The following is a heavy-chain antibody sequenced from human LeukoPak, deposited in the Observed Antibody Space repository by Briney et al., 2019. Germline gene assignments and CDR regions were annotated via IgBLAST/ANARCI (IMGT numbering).Heavy chain of an antibody. CDR1: GGPISSYY. V-gene: IGHV4-4*07. J-gene: IGHJ5*02. Sequence: PSETLSLTCTVSGGPISSYYWSWIRQPAGKGLEWIGRIYTSGSTNYNPSLKSRVTMSVDTSKNQFSLKLSSVTAADTAVYYCARNIGDYDFWSGYEIQWFDPWGQGTLVTVSS. CDR3: ARNIGDYDFWSGYEIQWFDP. D-gene: IGHD3-3*01. CDR2: IYTSGST.